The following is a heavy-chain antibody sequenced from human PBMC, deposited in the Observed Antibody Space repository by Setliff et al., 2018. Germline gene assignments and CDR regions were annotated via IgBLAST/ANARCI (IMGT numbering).Heavy chain of an antibody. D-gene: IGHD6-6*01. J-gene: IGHJ3*01. CDR3: AMSSWPGRPDDFDL. V-gene: IGHV1-18*01. Sequence: ASVKVSCKASGDSFTPYGISWVRQAPGQGLEWLGRIDLYNAGTTYAEKMETKVTMTVDTSSNIGYMELRSLTSDDTGIYFCAMSSWPGRPDDFDLWGQGTEVTVSS. CDR2: IDLYNAGT. CDR1: GDSFTPYG.